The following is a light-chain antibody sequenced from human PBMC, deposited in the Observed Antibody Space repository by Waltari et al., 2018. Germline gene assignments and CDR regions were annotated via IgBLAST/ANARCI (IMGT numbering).Light chain of an antibody. CDR2: AAS. J-gene: IGKJ4*01. CDR1: QGISKS. CDR3: QQYYSIALN. Sequence: DIQMTQSPSSLSASVGDIVTITSLASQGISKSLAWYQQKPGKAPKLLLYAASRLEIGVPSRFSGSGSGTDYTLTISSLQPEDFATYYCQQYYSIALNFGGGTKVEIK. V-gene: IGKV1-NL1*01.